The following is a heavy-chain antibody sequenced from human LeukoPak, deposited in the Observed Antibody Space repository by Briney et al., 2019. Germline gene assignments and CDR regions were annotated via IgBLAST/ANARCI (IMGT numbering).Heavy chain of an antibody. CDR3: ASDRAYSQFDY. J-gene: IGHJ4*02. CDR2: IKEDGSDR. CDR1: GFTFSTYW. Sequence: RLSCAASGFTFSTYWMDWVRQAPGKGLEWVASIKEDGSDRNYVGSVRGRFTVSRDNTKNSLYLQMNSLRADDTAVYYCASDRAYSQFDYWGQGTLVTVSS. V-gene: IGHV3-7*01. D-gene: IGHD2-15*01.